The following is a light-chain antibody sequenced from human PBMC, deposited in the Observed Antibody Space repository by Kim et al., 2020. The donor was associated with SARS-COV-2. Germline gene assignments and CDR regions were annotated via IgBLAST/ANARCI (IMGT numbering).Light chain of an antibody. J-gene: IGLJ3*02. Sequence: QSALTQPASVSGSPGQSITISCTGTSSDIGAYNYVSWCQQHPGKAPKVIIFEVTKRPSGVSNRFSGSKSANTASLTISGLEAEDEADYYCTSYTSGNAWVFGGGTKVTVL. V-gene: IGLV2-14*01. CDR2: EVT. CDR3: TSYTSGNAWV. CDR1: SSDIGAYNY.